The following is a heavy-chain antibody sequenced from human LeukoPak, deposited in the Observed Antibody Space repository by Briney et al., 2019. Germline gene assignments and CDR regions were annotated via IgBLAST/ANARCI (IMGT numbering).Heavy chain of an antibody. V-gene: IGHV1-8*01. CDR1: GSTFTSYD. CDR3: ARGENNYDFWSGYYYFDY. D-gene: IGHD3-3*01. CDR2: MHPNSGNT. Sequence: GASVKVSCKASGSTFTSYDINWVRQATGQGLEWMGWMHPNSGNTGYAQTFQGRVTMTRNTSISTADVELSSLRSEDTAVYYCARGENNYDFWSGYYYFDYWGQGTLVTVSS. J-gene: IGHJ4*02.